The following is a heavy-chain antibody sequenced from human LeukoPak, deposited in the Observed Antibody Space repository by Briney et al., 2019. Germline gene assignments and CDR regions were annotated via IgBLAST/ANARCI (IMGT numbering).Heavy chain of an antibody. CDR3: ARQGIRGDFDY. D-gene: IGHD3-10*01. Sequence: ASVKVSCKASGYTFTSYYMHWVRQAPGQGLEWMGIINPSGGSTSYAQKFQGRVTMTRETSTSTVYMKLSSLRSEDTAVYYCARQGIRGDFDYWGQGTLVTVSS. CDR1: GYTFTSYY. CDR2: INPSGGST. J-gene: IGHJ4*02. V-gene: IGHV1-46*01.